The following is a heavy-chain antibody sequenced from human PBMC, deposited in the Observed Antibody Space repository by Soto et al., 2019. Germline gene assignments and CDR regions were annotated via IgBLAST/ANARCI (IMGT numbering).Heavy chain of an antibody. CDR1: GGSISSGGYY. V-gene: IGHV4-31*03. D-gene: IGHD6-13*01. CDR2: IYYSGST. CDR3: ARGVAAAVGYFDL. Sequence: QVQLQESGPGLVKPSQTLSLTCTVSGGSISSGGYYWSWIRQPPGKGLEWIGYIYYSGSTYYNPSLKSRVTISVDTSKNQFSLKLSSVTAADTAVYYCARGVAAAVGYFDLWGRGTLVTVSS. J-gene: IGHJ2*01.